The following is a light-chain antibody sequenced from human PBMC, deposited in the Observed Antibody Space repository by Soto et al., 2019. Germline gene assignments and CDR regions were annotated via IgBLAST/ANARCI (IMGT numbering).Light chain of an antibody. Sequence: QSALTQPASVSGSPGQSITISCTGTSSDVGGYDCVSWYQQHPGIAPKVMIYDVTNRPSGVSDRFSGSKSGNTASLTISGLQAEDEADYYCSSYTSSSTVVFGGGTKLTVL. CDR3: SSYTSSSTVV. CDR2: DVT. V-gene: IGLV2-14*03. J-gene: IGLJ2*01. CDR1: SSDVGGYDC.